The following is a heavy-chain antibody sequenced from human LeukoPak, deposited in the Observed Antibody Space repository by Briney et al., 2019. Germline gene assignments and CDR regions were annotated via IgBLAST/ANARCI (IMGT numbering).Heavy chain of an antibody. CDR2: ISGSGGST. D-gene: IGHD4-17*01. CDR1: GFTFSSDA. Sequence: GGSLRLSCAASGFTFSSDAMSWVRQAPGKGLEWVSAISGSGGSTYYADSVKGRFTISRDNSKNTLYLQMNSLRAEDTAVYYCAKSRGTTVTTRDLNFDYWGQGTLVTVSS. V-gene: IGHV3-23*01. CDR3: AKSRGTTVTTRDLNFDY. J-gene: IGHJ4*02.